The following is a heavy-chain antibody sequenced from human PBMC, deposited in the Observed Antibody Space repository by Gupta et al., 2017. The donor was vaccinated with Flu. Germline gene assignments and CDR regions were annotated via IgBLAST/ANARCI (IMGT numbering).Heavy chain of an antibody. J-gene: IGHJ4*02. CDR3: ARGIRPRPSRITMGRGVIISYFDY. Sequence: QVQLQQWGAGLLKPSETLSLTCAVYGGSFSGYYWSWLRQPPGKGLEWIGEINHSGSTNYNPSLKSRVTISVDTSKNQFSLKLSSVTAADTAVYYCARGIRPRPSRITMGRGVIISYFDYWGQGTLVTVSS. V-gene: IGHV4-34*01. D-gene: IGHD3-10*01. CDR1: GGSFSGYY. CDR2: INHSGST.